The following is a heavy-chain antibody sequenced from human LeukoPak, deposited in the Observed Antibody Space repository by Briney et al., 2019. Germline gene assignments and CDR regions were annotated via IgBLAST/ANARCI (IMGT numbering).Heavy chain of an antibody. V-gene: IGHV3-15*01. J-gene: IGHJ5*02. CDR1: GFTFSNAW. Sequence: GGSLRLSCAASGFTFSNAWMSWVRQAPGKGLEWVGRIKSKTDGGTTDYAAHVKGRFTISRDDSKNTLYLQMNSLKTEDTAVYYCTTDRAIVVVAATPVSWFDPWGQGTLVTVSS. CDR3: TTDRAIVVVAATPVSWFDP. D-gene: IGHD2-15*01. CDR2: IKSKTDGGTT.